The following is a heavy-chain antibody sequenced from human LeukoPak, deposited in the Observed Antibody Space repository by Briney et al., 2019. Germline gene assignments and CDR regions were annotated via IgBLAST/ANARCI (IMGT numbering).Heavy chain of an antibody. D-gene: IGHD6-19*01. CDR3: AKDVPHSGWKGFDS. CDR1: GFTFSISA. Sequence: GGSLRLSCAASGFTFSISAMTWVRQAPGKGLEWVSAISGSGSTYSADPVKGRFTISRDSSTNTLYLQMNSLRAEDTALYYCAKDVPHSGWKGFDSWGQGTLVTVSS. J-gene: IGHJ4*02. CDR2: ISGSGST. V-gene: IGHV3-23*01.